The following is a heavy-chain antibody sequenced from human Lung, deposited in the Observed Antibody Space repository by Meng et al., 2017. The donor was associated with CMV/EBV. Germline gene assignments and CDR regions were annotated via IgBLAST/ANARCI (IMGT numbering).Heavy chain of an antibody. CDR1: GFSFSNYG. D-gene: IGHD1-1*01. V-gene: IGHV3-33*06. CDR2: IWYDGSDK. Sequence: GGSXRLXCVASGFSFSNYGLNWVRQAPGKGLEWVAVIWYDGSDKYYIDSVKGRFTISRDNSKNTLHLQMNNLRAEDTAVYYCAKDLRGFNTGSNPGGYGMDVWXQGTTVTFSS. J-gene: IGHJ6*02. CDR3: AKDLRGFNTGSNPGGYGMDV.